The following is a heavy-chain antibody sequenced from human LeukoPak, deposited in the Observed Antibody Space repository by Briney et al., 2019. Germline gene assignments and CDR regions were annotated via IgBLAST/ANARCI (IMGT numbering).Heavy chain of an antibody. CDR3: ASGRLAAAPGGVHYYYYYGMDV. Sequence: RSSETLSLTCTVSDGSVSRGNLYWSWIRQPPGKGLEWIGYVYYIGNTNYNPSLKSRVTISVDTSKNQYSLKLSSVTAADTAVYYCASGRLAAAPGGVHYYYYYGMDVWGQGTTVTVSS. D-gene: IGHD6-13*01. J-gene: IGHJ6*02. CDR2: VYYIGNT. V-gene: IGHV4-61*01. CDR1: DGSVSRGNLY.